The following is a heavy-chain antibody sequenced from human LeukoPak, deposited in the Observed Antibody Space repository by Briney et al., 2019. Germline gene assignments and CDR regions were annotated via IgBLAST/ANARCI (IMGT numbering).Heavy chain of an antibody. J-gene: IGHJ6*02. CDR2: IYYSGST. CDR1: GGSISSGGYY. D-gene: IGHD1-7*01. V-gene: IGHV4-31*03. Sequence: SQTLSLTCTVSGGSISSGGYYWSWIRQHPGKGLEWIGYIYYSGSTYYNPSLKSRVTISVDTSKNQFSLKLSSVTAADTAVYYCARDKLHVYLDVWGQGTTITVSS. CDR3: ARDKLHVYLDV.